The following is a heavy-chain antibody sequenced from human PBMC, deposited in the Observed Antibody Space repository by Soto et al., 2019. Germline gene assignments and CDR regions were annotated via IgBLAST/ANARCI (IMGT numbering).Heavy chain of an antibody. CDR3: AKDPEIRQLVAAHGLDY. V-gene: IGHV3-30*18. CDR2: ISYDGSNK. D-gene: IGHD6-19*01. J-gene: IGHJ4*02. CDR1: GFTFSSYG. Sequence: QVQLVESGGGVVQPGRSLRLSCAASGFTFSSYGMHWVRQAPGKGLEWVAVISYDGSNKYYADSVKGRFTISRDNSKNTXYLQMNSLRAEDTAVYYCAKDPEIRQLVAAHGLDYWGQGTLVTVSS.